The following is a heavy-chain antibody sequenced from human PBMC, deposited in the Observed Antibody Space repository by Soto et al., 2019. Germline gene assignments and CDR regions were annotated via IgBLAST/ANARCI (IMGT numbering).Heavy chain of an antibody. D-gene: IGHD5-18*01. CDR3: ARALIQLWPHYYYGMDV. J-gene: IGHJ6*02. V-gene: IGHV4-30-4*01. CDR2: IYYSWTT. CDR1: GGSISSGDYY. Sequence: SETLSLTCTISGGSISSGDYYWSRIRQPPGKGLEWIGYIYYSWTTYYNPSLKSRVTISVDTSKNQFSLKVSSVTAADTAVYYCARALIQLWPHYYYGMDVWGQGTTVTVSS.